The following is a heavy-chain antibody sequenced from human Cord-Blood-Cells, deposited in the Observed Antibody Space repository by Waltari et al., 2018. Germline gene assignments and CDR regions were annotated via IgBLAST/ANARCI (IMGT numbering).Heavy chain of an antibody. CDR1: GFTFSNAW. Sequence: EVQLVESGGGLVKPGGSLRLSCAASGFTFSNAWMSWVRQAPGKGLEWVGRIKSKTDGGTTDYAAPVKGRFTISRDDSKNTLYLQMNSLKTEDTAVDYCTTDEEKMYYYDSSHDAFDIWGQGTMVTVSS. CDR3: TTDEEKMYYYDSSHDAFDI. J-gene: IGHJ3*02. V-gene: IGHV3-15*01. D-gene: IGHD3-22*01. CDR2: IKSKTDGGTT.